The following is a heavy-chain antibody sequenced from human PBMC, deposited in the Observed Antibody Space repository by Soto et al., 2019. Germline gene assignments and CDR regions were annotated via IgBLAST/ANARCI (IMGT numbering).Heavy chain of an antibody. D-gene: IGHD5-18*01. Sequence: SETLSLTCTVSGGSISSGGYYWSWIRQHPGKGLEWIGYIYYSGSTYYNPSLKSRVTISVDTSKNQFSLKLSSVTAADTAVYYCARCGYSYGYNAFDIWGQGTMVTVSS. J-gene: IGHJ3*02. CDR3: ARCGYSYGYNAFDI. V-gene: IGHV4-31*03. CDR2: IYYSGST. CDR1: GGSISSGGYY.